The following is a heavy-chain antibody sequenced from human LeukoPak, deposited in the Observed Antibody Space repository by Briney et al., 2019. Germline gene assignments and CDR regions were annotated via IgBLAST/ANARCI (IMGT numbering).Heavy chain of an antibody. Sequence: ASVKVSCKASGYTFTGYYMHWVRQAPGQGLEWMGRINPNSGGTNYAQKLQGRVTMTTDTSTSTAYMELRSLRSDDTAVYYCARVFNDWYFDLWGRGTLATVSS. CDR2: INPNSGGT. CDR1: GYTFTGYY. CDR3: ARVFNDWYFDL. V-gene: IGHV1-2*06. J-gene: IGHJ2*01.